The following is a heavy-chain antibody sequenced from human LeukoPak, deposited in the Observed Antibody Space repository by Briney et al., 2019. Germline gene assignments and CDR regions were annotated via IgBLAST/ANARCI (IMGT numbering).Heavy chain of an antibody. CDR1: GVTVSYNF. D-gene: IGHD3-22*01. CDR3: ARGVFSGDYGLDY. Sequence: GGSLRLSCAASGVTVSYNFMSWVRQAPGKGLEWVSTLYGGGTPYYADSVKGRFTISRVSSKNTLFLQMNNLRAEDTAVYYCARGVFSGDYGLDYWGQGTLVTASS. V-gene: IGHV3-66*01. J-gene: IGHJ4*02. CDR2: LYGGGTP.